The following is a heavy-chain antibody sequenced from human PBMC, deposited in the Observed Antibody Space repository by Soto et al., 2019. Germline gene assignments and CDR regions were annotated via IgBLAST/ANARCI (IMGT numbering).Heavy chain of an antibody. D-gene: IGHD3-10*01. Sequence: QAQLVQSGAEVKTPGASVKVSCKASGYTFTSHGIRWVRQAPGQGLEWMGWISAYNGNTTYPQKLQGRVTMTTDASTRTAYMELRSLGADDTAVYYCARDGARCGYWGQGTVVTVSS. J-gene: IGHJ4*02. CDR2: ISAYNGNT. CDR3: ARDGARCGY. V-gene: IGHV1-18*01. CDR1: GYTFTSHG.